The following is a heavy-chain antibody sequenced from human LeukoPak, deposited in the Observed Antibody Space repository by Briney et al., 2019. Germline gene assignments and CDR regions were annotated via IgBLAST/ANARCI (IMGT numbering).Heavy chain of an antibody. Sequence: GESLKISCKGSGYRFTSYWIGWVRQMPGKGLEWMGIIYPGDSDTRYSPSFQGQVTISADKSINTAYLQWSSLKASDTAMHYCARHPRHWGLPYFDYWGQGTLVTVSS. V-gene: IGHV5-51*01. J-gene: IGHJ4*02. CDR2: IYPGDSDT. CDR3: ARHPRHWGLPYFDY. D-gene: IGHD7-27*01. CDR1: GYRFTSYW.